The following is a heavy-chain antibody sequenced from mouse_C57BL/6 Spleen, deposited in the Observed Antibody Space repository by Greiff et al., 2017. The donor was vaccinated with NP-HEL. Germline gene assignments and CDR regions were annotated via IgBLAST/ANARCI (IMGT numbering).Heavy chain of an antibody. CDR2: IYPSDSET. J-gene: IGHJ4*01. V-gene: IGHV1-61*01. D-gene: IGHD5-1*01. CDR1: GYTFTSYW. CDR3: ARKSLPYYAMDY. Sequence: QVQLQQPGAELVRPGSSVKLSCKASGYTFTSYWMDWVKQRPGQGLEWIGNIYPSDSETHYNQKFKGKATLTVDTSSSTAYMQLSSLTSEDSAVYYCARKSLPYYAMDYWGQGTSVTVSS.